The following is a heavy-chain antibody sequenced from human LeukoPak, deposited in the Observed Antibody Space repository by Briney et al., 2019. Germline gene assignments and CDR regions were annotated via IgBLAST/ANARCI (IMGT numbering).Heavy chain of an antibody. CDR3: AREEHRLAEAGTSAFDL. Sequence: GGSVRLSCVASGFTFSENWMHWVRQAPGKGLAWVSHINRDGGLTNYADSVKGRFTISRDNARDTVYLQMSSLRVEDTAIYFCAREEHRLAEAGTSAFDLGGQGTLVTVSP. CDR2: INRDGGLT. CDR1: GFTFSENW. V-gene: IGHV3-74*01. J-gene: IGHJ3*01. D-gene: IGHD6-13*01.